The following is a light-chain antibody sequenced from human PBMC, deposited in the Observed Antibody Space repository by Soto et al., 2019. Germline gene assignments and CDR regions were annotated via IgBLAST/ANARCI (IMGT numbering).Light chain of an antibody. CDR2: AAS. J-gene: IGKJ1*01. CDR1: RSISSSY. CDR3: QEYGSSRT. V-gene: IGKV3-20*01. Sequence: EIVLTQSPGTLSLSPGERATLSCRASRSISSSYLAWYQQRPGQAPRLLIYAASNTAPGIPDRFSGSGSGTDFTLTISRLEPEDFAVYFCQEYGSSRTFGQRTKGDIK.